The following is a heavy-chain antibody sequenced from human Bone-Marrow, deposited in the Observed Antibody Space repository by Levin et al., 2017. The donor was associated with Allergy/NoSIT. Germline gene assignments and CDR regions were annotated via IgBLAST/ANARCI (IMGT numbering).Heavy chain of an antibody. CDR3: VRAHVDSAPGTGRLDP. V-gene: IGHV1-8*01. CDR1: GYNFNDYD. CDR2: INPKNGNR. Sequence: GESLKISCTSSGYNFNDYDINWVRQASGQGLEWVGRINPKNGNRMVSGRFKATVTLTADASKSSAYMELNNLTSSDTGLYYCVRAHVDSAPGTGRLDPWGQGSLVLVSS. J-gene: IGHJ5*02. D-gene: IGHD1-14*01.